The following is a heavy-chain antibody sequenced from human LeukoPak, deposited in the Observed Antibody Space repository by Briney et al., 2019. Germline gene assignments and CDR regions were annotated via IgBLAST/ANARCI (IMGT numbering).Heavy chain of an antibody. CDR1: GFTVSSNY. D-gene: IGHD3/OR15-3a*01. Sequence: GGSLRLSCAASGFTVSSNYMSWVRQAPGKGLEWVSVIYSGGSTYYADSVKGRFTISRDNSKNSVYLQMNSLRLEDTAVYYCARTGLGLYSFDYWGRGTLVTVSS. CDR3: ARTGLGLYSFDY. J-gene: IGHJ4*02. V-gene: IGHV3-66*01. CDR2: IYSGGST.